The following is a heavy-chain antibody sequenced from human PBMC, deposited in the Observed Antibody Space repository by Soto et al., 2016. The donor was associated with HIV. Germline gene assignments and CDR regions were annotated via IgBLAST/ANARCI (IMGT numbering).Heavy chain of an antibody. D-gene: IGHD5-12*01. J-gene: IGHJ4*02. V-gene: IGHV3-30*04. CDR1: GFTFSDYA. CDR3: ARDAGEIVATEGFDY. CDR2: ISYDGSNK. Sequence: VQLVESGGGVIQPGRSLRLSCAASGFTFSDYAMHWVRQAPGKGLDWVAVISYDGSNKYYADSVKGRFTISRDNSKNTLYLQMNSLRAEDTAVYYCARDAGEIVATEGFDYVGPGNPGHRLL.